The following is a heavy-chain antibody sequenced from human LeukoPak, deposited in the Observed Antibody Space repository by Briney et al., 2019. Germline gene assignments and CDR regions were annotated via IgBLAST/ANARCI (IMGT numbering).Heavy chain of an antibody. CDR1: GFTFSSYA. CDR3: AKRRWMYYYDSSGYYYVDHDY. D-gene: IGHD3-22*01. J-gene: IGHJ4*02. V-gene: IGHV3-30*02. Sequence: GGSLRLSCAASGFTFSSYAMSWVRQAPGKGLEWVAFIRYDGSNKYYADSVKGRFTISRDNSKNTLYLQMNSLRAEDTAVYYCAKRRWMYYYDSSGYYYVDHDYSSQGTLVTVSS. CDR2: IRYDGSNK.